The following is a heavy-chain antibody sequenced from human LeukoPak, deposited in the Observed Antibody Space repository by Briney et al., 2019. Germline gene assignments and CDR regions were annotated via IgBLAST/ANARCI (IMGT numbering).Heavy chain of an antibody. D-gene: IGHD1-7*01. CDR3: ARSPTSITVTTGPSYYYYMDV. CDR1: GDSVSSNSAA. J-gene: IGHJ6*03. V-gene: IGHV6-1*01. CDR2: TYYRSKWYN. Sequence: SQTLSLTCAISGDSVSSNSAAWNWIRQSPSRGLEWLGRTYYRSKWYNDYAVSVKSRITINPDTSKNQFSLQLNSVTPEDTAVYYCARSPTSITVTTGPSYYYYMDVWGKGTTVTVSS.